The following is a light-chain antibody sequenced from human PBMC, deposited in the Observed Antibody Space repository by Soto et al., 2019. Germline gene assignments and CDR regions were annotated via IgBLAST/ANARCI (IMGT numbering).Light chain of an antibody. Sequence: DSQMTQSPSTLSASVGDIVTITCRASQSINDWLAWYQQKPGKAPKVLIYDCSSLQSGVPSRFSGSGSGTKFALTIVGLEPDDVATYYSLRYNAFSQTFGQGTTV. CDR2: DCS. CDR3: LRYNAFSQT. V-gene: IGKV1-5*01. CDR1: QSINDW. J-gene: IGKJ1*01.